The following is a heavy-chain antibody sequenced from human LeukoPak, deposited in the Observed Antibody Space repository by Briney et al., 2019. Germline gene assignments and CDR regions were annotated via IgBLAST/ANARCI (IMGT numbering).Heavy chain of an antibody. Sequence: PGRSLRLSRAASGFTFVSYGIHCGRQAPRKGLEWVAVIRYDGSDKYHADSVKGRLPISRYNSKTSRCLQMNSRRAQPTTTYSYARESWFGQSKTFDIWGQGTTVPV. CDR1: GFTFVSYG. CDR2: IRYDGSDK. J-gene: IGHJ3*02. V-gene: IGHV3-33*01. CDR3: ARESWFGQSKTFDI. D-gene: IGHD3-10*01.